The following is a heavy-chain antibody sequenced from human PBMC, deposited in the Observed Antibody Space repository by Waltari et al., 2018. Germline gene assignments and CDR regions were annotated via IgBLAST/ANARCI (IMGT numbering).Heavy chain of an antibody. CDR2: ISSSSSLI. J-gene: IGHJ4*02. CDR3: ARGGSYGDYSRCDY. V-gene: IGHV3-48*03. Sequence: EVQLVESGGGLVQPGDSLRLSCAASGFTFSRYEMNWVRQAPGKGLEWISYISSSSSLIYCADSVKGRFTISRDNAKNSLFLQMNSLRAEDTAVYYCARGGSYGDYSRCDYWGQGTLVTVSS. CDR1: GFTFSRYE. D-gene: IGHD4-17*01.